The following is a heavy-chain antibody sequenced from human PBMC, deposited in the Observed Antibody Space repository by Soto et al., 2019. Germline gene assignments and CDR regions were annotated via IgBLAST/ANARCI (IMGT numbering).Heavy chain of an antibody. J-gene: IGHJ6*02. CDR2: IYYSGST. Sequence: XETLSLTCTVAGGSMSSSSYYWGWIRQPPGKGLEWIGSIYYSGSTYYNPSLKSRVTISVDTSKNQFSLKLISVTAADTAVYYCARMGSSSLGGMDVWGQGTTVTVSS. V-gene: IGHV4-39*01. D-gene: IGHD6-6*01. CDR1: GGSMSSSSYY. CDR3: ARMGSSSLGGMDV.